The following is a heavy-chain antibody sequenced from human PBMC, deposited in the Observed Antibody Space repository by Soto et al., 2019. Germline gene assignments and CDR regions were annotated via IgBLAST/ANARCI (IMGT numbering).Heavy chain of an antibody. CDR3: ARSSGSYWWEFDY. Sequence: QVQLVESGGGLVKPAGSLRLSCAPSGFTFSDYYMSWIRQAPGKGLEWISYISSSGNYADYADSMKGRFSISRDNAKNSLYLQVHSLRAEDTAVYYCARSSGSYWWEFDYWGQGTLVTVSS. CDR1: GFTFSDYY. D-gene: IGHD3-10*01. V-gene: IGHV3-11*06. J-gene: IGHJ4*02. CDR2: ISSSGNYA.